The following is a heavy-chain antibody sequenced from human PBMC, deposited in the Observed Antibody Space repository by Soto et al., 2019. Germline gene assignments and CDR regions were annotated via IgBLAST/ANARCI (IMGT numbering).Heavy chain of an antibody. D-gene: IGHD1-7*01. CDR2: ISSSGSAI. J-gene: IGHJ5*02. CDR1: GFTFSEYY. V-gene: IGHV3-11*01. CDR3: ASPSGITGTLVGNWFDP. Sequence: VQLVQSGGGLVKPGGSLRLSCAASGFTFSEYYMTWIRQAPGKGLECVSYISSSGSAIYYADSVKGRFTISRDNAKNSLYLQMNSLRAEDTALYYCASPSGITGTLVGNWFDPWGQGILVTVSS.